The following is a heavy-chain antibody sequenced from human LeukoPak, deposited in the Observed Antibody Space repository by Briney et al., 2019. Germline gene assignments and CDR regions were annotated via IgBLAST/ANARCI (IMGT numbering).Heavy chain of an antibody. CDR3: ARGDGQLWFPQRWFDP. D-gene: IGHD5-18*01. V-gene: IGHV6-1*01. CDR2: TYYRSKWYN. Sequence: SQTLSLTCAISGDSVSSNSAAWNWIRQSPSRGLEWLGRTYYRSKWYNDYAVSVKSRITINPDTSKNQFSLKLSSVTAADTAVYYCARGDGQLWFPQRWFDPWGQGTLVTVSS. J-gene: IGHJ5*02. CDR1: GDSVSSNSAA.